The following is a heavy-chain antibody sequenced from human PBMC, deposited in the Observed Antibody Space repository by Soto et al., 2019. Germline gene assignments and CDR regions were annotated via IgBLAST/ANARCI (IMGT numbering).Heavy chain of an antibody. CDR2: IHYSGST. Sequence: SETLSLTCTVSGGSITGYYWSWIRQPPGKGPEWIGNIHYSGSTNYNPSLKSRVTISVDMSKNQFSLKLSSVTAADTAVYYCARHKRFLEWLSDWFDPWGQGTLVTVS. CDR1: GGSITGYY. D-gene: IGHD3-3*01. V-gene: IGHV4-59*08. J-gene: IGHJ5*02. CDR3: ARHKRFLEWLSDWFDP.